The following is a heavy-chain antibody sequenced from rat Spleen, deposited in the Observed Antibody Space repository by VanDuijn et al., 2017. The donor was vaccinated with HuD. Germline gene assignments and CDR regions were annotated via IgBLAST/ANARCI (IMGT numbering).Heavy chain of an antibody. CDR2: INYDGRST. D-gene: IGHD1-12*02. V-gene: IGHV5-29*01. Sequence: EVQLVESDGGLVQPGRSLKLSCAASGFTFSDYYMAWVRQAPTKGLEWVATINYDGRSTYYRDSVKGRFTISRDNANSTLYLQMDSLRSEDTATYYCATRFYDGIFDYWGQGVMVTVSS. CDR1: GFTFSDYY. J-gene: IGHJ2*01. CDR3: ATRFYDGIFDY.